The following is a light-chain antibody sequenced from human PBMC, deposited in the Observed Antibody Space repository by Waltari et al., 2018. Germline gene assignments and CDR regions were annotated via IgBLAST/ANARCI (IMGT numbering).Light chain of an antibody. Sequence: IQLTQPPSSRSASARDRVTITCLASQDITNYLNWYQQKPGKDPKLLIHDASKLESGVPSRFSGSQSGTYFTLTITSLQPEDIATYYCQRYDNLPMFAFGPGTKVDIK. CDR3: QRYDNLPMFA. CDR2: DAS. V-gene: IGKV1-33*01. J-gene: IGKJ3*01. CDR1: QDITNY.